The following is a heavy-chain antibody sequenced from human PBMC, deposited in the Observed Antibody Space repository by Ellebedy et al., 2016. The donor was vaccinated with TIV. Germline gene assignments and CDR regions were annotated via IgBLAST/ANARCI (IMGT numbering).Heavy chain of an antibody. J-gene: IGHJ6*02. D-gene: IGHD1-26*01. CDR3: ARDDVGATLLQYYYYGMDV. V-gene: IGHV1-3*01. Sequence: AASVKVSCKASGYTFTSYAMHWVRQAPGQRLEWMGWINAGNGNTKYSQKFQGRVTITRDTSASTAYMELSSLRSEDTAVYYCARDDVGATLLQYYYYGMDVWGQGTTVTVSS. CDR1: GYTFTSYA. CDR2: INAGNGNT.